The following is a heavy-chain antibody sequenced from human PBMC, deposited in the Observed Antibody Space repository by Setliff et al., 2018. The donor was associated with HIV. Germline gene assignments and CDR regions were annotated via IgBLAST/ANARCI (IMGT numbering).Heavy chain of an antibody. CDR1: GFTLSDHY. Sequence: PGGSLRLSCAASGFTLSDHYIDWVRQAPGKGLEWVGRSRNKANSYTTEYAASVKGRFTISRDDSKNSLYLQMNSLKTEDTAVYYCARGGVATAYMDVWGKGTTVTVSS. CDR3: ARGGVATAYMDV. J-gene: IGHJ6*03. CDR2: SRNKANSYTT. V-gene: IGHV3-72*01. D-gene: IGHD5-12*01.